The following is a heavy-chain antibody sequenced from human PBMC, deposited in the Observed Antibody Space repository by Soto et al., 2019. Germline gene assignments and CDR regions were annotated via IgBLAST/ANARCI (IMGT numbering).Heavy chain of an antibody. Sequence: SGGSLRLSCAASGFTFSSYAMHWVRQAPGKGLEWVAVISYDGSNKYYADSVKGRFTISRDNSKNTLYLQMNSLRAEDTAVYYCARDHCSSTSCSRGDYYYGMDVWGQGTTVTV. D-gene: IGHD2-2*01. J-gene: IGHJ6*02. CDR3: ARDHCSSTSCSRGDYYYGMDV. V-gene: IGHV3-30-3*01. CDR2: ISYDGSNK. CDR1: GFTFSSYA.